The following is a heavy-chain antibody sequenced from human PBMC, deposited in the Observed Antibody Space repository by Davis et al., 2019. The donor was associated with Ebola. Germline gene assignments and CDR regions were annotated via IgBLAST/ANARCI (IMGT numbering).Heavy chain of an antibody. Sequence: GGSLRLSCAASGFTFSDYYMSWIRQAPGKGLEWVSYISSSGSTIYYADSVKGRFTISRDNAKNSLYLQMNSLRAEDTAVYYCARDRVFWSGYAHKQYYYYGMDVWGKGTTVTVSS. J-gene: IGHJ6*04. CDR1: GFTFSDYY. D-gene: IGHD3-3*01. V-gene: IGHV3-11*01. CDR3: ARDRVFWSGYAHKQYYYYGMDV. CDR2: ISSSGSTI.